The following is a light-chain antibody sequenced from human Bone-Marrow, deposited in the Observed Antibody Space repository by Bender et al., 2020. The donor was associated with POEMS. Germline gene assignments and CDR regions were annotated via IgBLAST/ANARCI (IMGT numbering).Light chain of an antibody. J-gene: IGLJ1*01. V-gene: IGLV2-14*03. CDR2: DVS. CDR3: SSYISNNNYV. CDR1: SSDVGAYNY. Sequence: QSALTQPASVSGSPGQSITISCTGTSSDVGAYNYVSWYQQHPGKAPKLMIDDVSNRPSGVSNRFSGSKSGNTASLTISGLQAEDEADYYCSSYISNNNYVFGTGTKVTVL.